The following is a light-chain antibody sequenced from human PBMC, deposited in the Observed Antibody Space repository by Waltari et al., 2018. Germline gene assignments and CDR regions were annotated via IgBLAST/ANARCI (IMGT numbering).Light chain of an antibody. V-gene: IGKV1-13*02. Sequence: AIQLTQSPSSLSASIGNRVTISCRASQGIRSGLAWYQQTPGQPPKLLIYDASTLDSGVPSRFSGSGSGTDFTLTISSLQPEDFATYYCQQCLTYPQAFGQGTRLEIK. CDR1: QGIRSG. CDR2: DAS. J-gene: IGKJ5*01. CDR3: QQCLTYPQA.